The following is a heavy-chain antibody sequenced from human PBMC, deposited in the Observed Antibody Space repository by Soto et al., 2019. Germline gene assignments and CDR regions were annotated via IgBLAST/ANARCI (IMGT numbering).Heavy chain of an antibody. J-gene: IGHJ3*02. Sequence: EVQLEESGGDLVQPGGSLRLSCAASGFTLSAYWMTWVRQAPGNGLEWVANINRDGSTKSYLDSVRGRFTISRDNVGNSLYRQMASLRADDTALYHCARDVSAGSSSLYLDAFDIWGQGTMVTVSS. CDR1: GFTLSAYW. V-gene: IGHV3-7*03. CDR3: ARDVSAGSSSLYLDAFDI. D-gene: IGHD6-13*01. CDR2: INRDGSTK.